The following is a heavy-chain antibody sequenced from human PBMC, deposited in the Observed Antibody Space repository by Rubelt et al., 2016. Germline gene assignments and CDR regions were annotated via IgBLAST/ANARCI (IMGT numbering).Heavy chain of an antibody. J-gene: IGHJ4*02. Sequence: NYAMIWVRQAPGKGLEWVSAISGSGHRTEYADSVKGRFTISRDNSKNTLYLQMNSLRAEDTAIYYCAKYSSSTWYRGYIDYWGQGTLVTVSS. CDR2: ISGSGHRT. V-gene: IGHV3-23*01. D-gene: IGHD6-13*01. CDR1: NYA. CDR3: AKYSSSTWYRGYIDY.